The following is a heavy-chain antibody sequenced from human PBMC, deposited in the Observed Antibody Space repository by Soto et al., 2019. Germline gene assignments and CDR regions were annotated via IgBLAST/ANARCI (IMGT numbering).Heavy chain of an antibody. Sequence: GGSLRLSCAASGFTFSSYAMSWVRQAPGKGLEWVSAISGSGGSTYYADSVKGRFTISRDNSKNTLYLQMNSLRAEDTAVYYCAKVLGSTSTGPYFDYWGQGTLVTVSS. V-gene: IGHV3-23*01. J-gene: IGHJ4*02. CDR2: ISGSGGST. CDR1: GFTFSSYA. D-gene: IGHD2-2*01. CDR3: AKVLGSTSTGPYFDY.